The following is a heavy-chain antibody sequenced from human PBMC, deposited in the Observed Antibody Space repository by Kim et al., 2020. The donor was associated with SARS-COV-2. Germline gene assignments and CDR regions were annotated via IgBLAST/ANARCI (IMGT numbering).Heavy chain of an antibody. CDR3: ARELGSTWIQLWELHGMDS. D-gene: IGHD5-18*01. V-gene: IGHV3-21*01. CDR1: GFTFSSYS. CDR2: ISSSSFYI. J-gene: IGHJ6*02. Sequence: GGSLRLSCAASGFTFSSYSMNWVRQAPGKGLEWVSSISSSSFYIYYGESVKGRFTISRDNAKNSLYLQMNSLRAEDTAVYYCARELGSTWIQLWELHGMDSWGQGTTVTVSS.